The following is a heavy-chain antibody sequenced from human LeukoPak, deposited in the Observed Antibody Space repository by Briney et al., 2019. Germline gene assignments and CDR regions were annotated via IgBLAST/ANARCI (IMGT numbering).Heavy chain of an antibody. D-gene: IGHD6-13*01. V-gene: IGHV1-58*02. Sequence: SVKVSCTASGFTFTSSAMQWVRQARGQRLEWIGWIVVGSGNTNDAQKFQERVTITRDMSASTAYMELGSLRSEDTAVYYCAADPSQGAAGGRWGQGTLVTVSS. CDR2: IVVGSGNT. CDR1: GFTFTSSA. J-gene: IGHJ4*02. CDR3: AADPSQGAAGGR.